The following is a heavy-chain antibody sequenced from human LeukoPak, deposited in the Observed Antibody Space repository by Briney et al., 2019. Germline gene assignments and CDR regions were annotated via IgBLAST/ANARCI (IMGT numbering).Heavy chain of an antibody. J-gene: IGHJ4*02. V-gene: IGHV3-64D*06. Sequence: GGSLRLSCSASGFIFNYYALHWVRQAPGKGLGYVSVIGTSGDTFYTDSVKGRFVISRDNSKNMVYLQMSSLRPEDTGVYYCGKDYLGAYSCLESWGQGTLVVVSS. D-gene: IGHD4-17*01. CDR2: IGTSGDT. CDR3: GKDYLGAYSCLES. CDR1: GFIFNYYA.